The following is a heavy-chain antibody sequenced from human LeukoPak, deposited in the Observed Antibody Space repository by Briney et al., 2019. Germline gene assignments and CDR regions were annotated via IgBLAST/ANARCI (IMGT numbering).Heavy chain of an antibody. CDR2: IYYSGST. J-gene: IGHJ4*02. CDR3: AREGFDY. V-gene: IGHV4-39*07. CDR1: GGSISSSSYY. Sequence: SETLSLTCTVSGGSISSSSYYWGWIRKPPGKGLEWIGSIYYSGSTYYNPSLKSRVTISVDTSKNQFSLKLSSVTAADTAVYYCAREGFDYWGQGTLVTVSS.